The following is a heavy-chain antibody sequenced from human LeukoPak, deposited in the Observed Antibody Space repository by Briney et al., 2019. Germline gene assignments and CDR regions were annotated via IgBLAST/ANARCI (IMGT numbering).Heavy chain of an antibody. CDR1: GGSVSSVDNY. D-gene: IGHD6-19*01. CDR2: IYYNGNT. Sequence: SETLSLTCTVSGGSVSSVDNYWSWIRQPPGKGLEWLGYIYYNGNTKYNSSLKSRVTISADTSKNQFSLKLSSVTAADTAVYYCARRYSSGWFDYWGQGTLVTVSS. V-gene: IGHV4-61*08. CDR3: ARRYSSGWFDY. J-gene: IGHJ4*02.